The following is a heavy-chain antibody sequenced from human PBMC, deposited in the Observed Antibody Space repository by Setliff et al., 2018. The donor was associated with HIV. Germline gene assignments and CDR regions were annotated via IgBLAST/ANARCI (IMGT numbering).Heavy chain of an antibody. CDR1: GFTFSSYW. Sequence: GGSLRLSCAASGFTFSSYWMHWVRQAPGKGLVWVSCINNDGSRTFYADSVKGRLTISRDNAKNTLYLQMNSLRAEDSAVYYCVTDIESRQYYNLDYWGQGTLVTXSS. CDR2: INNDGSRT. CDR3: VTDIESRQYYNLDY. D-gene: IGHD3-10*01. V-gene: IGHV3-74*01. J-gene: IGHJ4*01.